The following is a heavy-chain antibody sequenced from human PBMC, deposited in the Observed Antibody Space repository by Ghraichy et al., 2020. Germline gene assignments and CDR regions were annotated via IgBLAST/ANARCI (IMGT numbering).Heavy chain of an antibody. CDR3: ARGAVLRYFDWLLNR. CDR1: GGTFSSYT. D-gene: IGHD3-9*01. J-gene: IGHJ5*02. V-gene: IGHV1-69*02. Sequence: SVKVSCKASGGTFSSYTISWVRQAPGQGLEWMGRIIPILGIANYAQKFQGRVTITADKSTSTAYMELSSLRSEDTAVYYCARGAVLRYFDWLLNRWGQGTLVTVSS. CDR2: IIPILGIA.